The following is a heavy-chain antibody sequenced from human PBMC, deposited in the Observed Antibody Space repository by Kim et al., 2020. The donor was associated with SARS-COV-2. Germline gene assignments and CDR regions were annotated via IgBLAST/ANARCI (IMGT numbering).Heavy chain of an antibody. V-gene: IGHV7-4-1*02. CDR1: GYTFSNFA. D-gene: IGHD2-15*01. CDR2: INTNTGNP. J-gene: IGHJ5*01. CDR3: ARVGYCSGGSCSRFDS. Sequence: ASVKVSCKASGYTFSNFAMSWVRQAPGQELEWMGWINTNTGNPTYAQGFTGRFVFSLDTSVSTAYLQISSLKAADTAVYYCARVGYCSGGSCSRFDSWGQGTLVTVSS.